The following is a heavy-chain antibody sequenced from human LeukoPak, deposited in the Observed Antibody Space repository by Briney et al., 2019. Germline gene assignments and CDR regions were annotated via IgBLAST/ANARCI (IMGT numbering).Heavy chain of an antibody. CDR2: IYSSGST. CDR1: GGSISGYY. V-gene: IGHV4-4*09. Sequence: SETLSLTCSVSGGSISGYYWSWIRQPPGQTLEWIGYIYSSGSTNYNPSLLSRVTMSVDTSMNQFSLRLSSVTAADTAVYYCARFTYTTRPSDVWGKGTTVTVSS. J-gene: IGHJ6*04. D-gene: IGHD3-16*01. CDR3: ARFTYTTRPSDV.